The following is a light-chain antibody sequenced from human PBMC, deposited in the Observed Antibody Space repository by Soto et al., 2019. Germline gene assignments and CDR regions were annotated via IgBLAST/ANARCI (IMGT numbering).Light chain of an antibody. CDR3: QQSYSTPPIT. CDR2: AS. J-gene: IGKJ5*01. V-gene: IGKV2-28*01. CDR1: QSLLHSNGYNY. Sequence: DIVMTQSPLSLPVTPGEPASISCRSSQSLLHSNGYNYLDWYLQKPGQSPQLLIYASSLQSGVPSRFSGSGSGTDFTLTISSLQPEDFATYYCQQSYSTPPITFGQGTRLEIK.